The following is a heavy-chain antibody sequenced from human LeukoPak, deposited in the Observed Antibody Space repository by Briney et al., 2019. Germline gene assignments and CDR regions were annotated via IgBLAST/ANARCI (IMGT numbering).Heavy chain of an antibody. V-gene: IGHV1-69*13. CDR3: ARSSGHYYDSSGYYDY. D-gene: IGHD3-22*01. Sequence: GASVKVSCKASGGTFSSYAISWVRQAPGQGLEWMGGIIPIFGTANYAQKFQGRVTITADESTSTAYMELSSLRSEDTAVYYCARSSGHYYDSSGYYDYWGQGTLVTVSS. CDR2: IIPIFGTA. CDR1: GGTFSSYA. J-gene: IGHJ4*02.